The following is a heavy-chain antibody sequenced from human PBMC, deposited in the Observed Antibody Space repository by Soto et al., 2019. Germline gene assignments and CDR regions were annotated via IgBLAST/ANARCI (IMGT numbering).Heavy chain of an antibody. Sequence: SQTLSLTCAISGDSVSSNSAAWNWIRQSPSRGLEWLGRTYYRSKWYNDYAVSVKSRITINPDTSKNQFSLQLNSVTPEDTAVYYCASSLRSLEWLPSMDVWAQGTTVTVSS. CDR2: TYYRSKWYN. V-gene: IGHV6-1*01. D-gene: IGHD3-3*01. CDR1: GDSVSSNSAA. CDR3: ASSLRSLEWLPSMDV. J-gene: IGHJ6*02.